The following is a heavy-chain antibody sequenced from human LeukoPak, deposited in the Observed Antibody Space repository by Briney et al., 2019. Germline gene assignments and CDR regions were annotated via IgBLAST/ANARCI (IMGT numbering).Heavy chain of an antibody. J-gene: IGHJ3*02. V-gene: IGHV1-46*01. D-gene: IGHD5-18*01. CDR3: ARRPGGYSYGFFRAFDI. CDR2: INPSGGST. Sequence: ASVKVSCKASGYTFTSYYMHWVRQAPGQGLEWVGIINPSGGSTSYAQKFQGRVTMTRDMSTSTVYMELSSLRSEDTAVYYCARRPGGYSYGFFRAFDIWGQGTMVTVSS. CDR1: GYTFTSYY.